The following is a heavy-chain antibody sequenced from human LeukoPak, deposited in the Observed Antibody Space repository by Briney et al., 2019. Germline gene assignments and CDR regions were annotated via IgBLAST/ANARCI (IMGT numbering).Heavy chain of an antibody. J-gene: IGHJ5*02. D-gene: IGHD6-6*01. CDR3: AREIEQLAASWFDP. Sequence: SETLSLTCTVSGASISNYYWSWIRQTPVKGLEWMGHIHSSGGSSYYPSLKSRLTLSIDTSRNQLSLKLSSVTAADTAVYYCAREIEQLAASWFDPWGQGTLVTVSS. CDR2: IHSSGGS. CDR1: GASISNYY. V-gene: IGHV4-4*09.